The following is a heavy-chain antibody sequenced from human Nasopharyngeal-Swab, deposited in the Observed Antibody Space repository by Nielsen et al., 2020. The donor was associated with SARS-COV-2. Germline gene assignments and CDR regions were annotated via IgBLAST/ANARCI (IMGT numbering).Heavy chain of an antibody. J-gene: IGHJ3*02. CDR1: GFTFSRSW. CDR2: INQDGSQK. CDR3: ARDPEYSALDI. V-gene: IGHV3-7*01. Sequence: GESLKISCAASGFTFSRSWMAWVRQAPGKGLEWVANINQDGSQKYYVDSVKGRFTISRDNAENSLYLQMDSLRADDTAAYYCARDPEYSALDIWGQGTMVTVSS. D-gene: IGHD1-14*01.